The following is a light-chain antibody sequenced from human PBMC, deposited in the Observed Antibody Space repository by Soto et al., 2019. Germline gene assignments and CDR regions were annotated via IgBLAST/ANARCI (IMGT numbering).Light chain of an antibody. CDR2: CAS. Sequence: EIVLTQSAGTLSLSPGERATLSCRASQSVSSSYLAWYQQKPGQAPRLLIYCASRRATGIPDRFSGSGSGTDFRRTISRLEPEDLAVYYCQQYGSSPLVSFGQGTRLEIK. J-gene: IGKJ5*01. V-gene: IGKV3-20*01. CDR1: QSVSSSY. CDR3: QQYGSSPLVS.